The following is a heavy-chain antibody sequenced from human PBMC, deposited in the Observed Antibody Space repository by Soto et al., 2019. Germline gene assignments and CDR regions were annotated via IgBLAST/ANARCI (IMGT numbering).Heavy chain of an antibody. CDR2: ISYDGNNK. CDR1: GFTFSSYA. CDR3: ARAGCDGGSCYTLVGLRYGMDV. V-gene: IGHV3-30-3*01. Sequence: QVQLVESGGGVVQPGRSLRLSCAASGFTFSSYAMYWVRQAPGKGLEWVAVISYDGNNKYYADSVKGRFTISRDNSKNTLYLPMNSLRTEDMAVYYCARAGCDGGSCYTLVGLRYGMDVWGQGTTVTVSS. J-gene: IGHJ6*02. D-gene: IGHD2-15*01.